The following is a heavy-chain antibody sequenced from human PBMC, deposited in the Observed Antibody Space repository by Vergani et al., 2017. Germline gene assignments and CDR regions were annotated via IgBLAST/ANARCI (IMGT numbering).Heavy chain of an antibody. J-gene: IGHJ3*02. CDR3: AGSSYFDWPDAFDI. D-gene: IGHD3-9*01. Sequence: EVQLVESGGGLVKPGGSLRLSCAASGFTFSSYSMNWVRQAPGKGLEWVSSISSSSSYIYYADSVKGRFTISRDNAKNSLYLQMNSLRAEDTAVYYCAGSSYFDWPDAFDIWGKGTRVTGSS. V-gene: IGHV3-21*01. CDR1: GFTFSSYS. CDR2: ISSSSSYI.